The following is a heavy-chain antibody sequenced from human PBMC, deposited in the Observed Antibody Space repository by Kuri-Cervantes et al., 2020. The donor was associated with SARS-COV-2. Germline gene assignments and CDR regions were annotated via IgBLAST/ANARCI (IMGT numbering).Heavy chain of an antibody. CDR1: GGTFSSYG. CDR2: ISAYNGNT. Sequence: ASVKVSCKASGGTFSSYGISWVRQAPGQGLEWMGWISAYNGNTNYAQKLQGRVTMTTDTSTSTAYMELRSLRSDDTAVYYCARLFHNGWFDPWGQGTLVTVSS. V-gene: IGHV1-18*01. CDR3: ARLFHNGWFDP. J-gene: IGHJ5*02. D-gene: IGHD1-1*01.